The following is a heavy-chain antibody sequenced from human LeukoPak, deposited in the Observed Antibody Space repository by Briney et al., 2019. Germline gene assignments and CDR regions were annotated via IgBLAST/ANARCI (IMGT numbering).Heavy chain of an antibody. J-gene: IGHJ6*03. CDR3: ARDSRPLYYYMDV. V-gene: IGHV1-2*02. CDR1: GYTFTGYY. CDR2: INPNSGGT. Sequence: ASVKVSCKASGYTFTGYYMHWVRQAPGQGLEWMGWINPNSGGTNYAQKFQGRVTMTRDTSISTACMELSRLRSDDTAVYYCARDSRPLYYYMDVWGKGTTVTVSS.